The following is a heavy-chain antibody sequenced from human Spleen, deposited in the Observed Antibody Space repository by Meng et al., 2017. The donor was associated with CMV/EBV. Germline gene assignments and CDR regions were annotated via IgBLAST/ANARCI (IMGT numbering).Heavy chain of an antibody. D-gene: IGHD3-16*01. J-gene: IGHJ6*02. CDR3: ARSWDGMDV. CDR2: ISTIGSTI. V-gene: IGHV3-48*04. Sequence: GGSLRLSCAACGFGFDDCAMDWVRQAPGKGLEWVSYISTIGSTIYYADSVKGRFTSSRDNAKNSLYLQMNSLKAEDTAVYYCARSWDGMDVWGQGTTVTVSS. CDR1: GFGFDDCA.